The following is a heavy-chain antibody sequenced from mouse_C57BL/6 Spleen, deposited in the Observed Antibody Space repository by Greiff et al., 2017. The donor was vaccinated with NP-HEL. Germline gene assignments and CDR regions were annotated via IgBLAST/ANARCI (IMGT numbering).Heavy chain of an antibody. Sequence: PGASVKISCKASGYAFSSSWMNWVKQRPGKGLEWLGRISPGAGDTNYNGMFQVKATLTADNSSSTAFMQLSSLTSEDSAGDFCARWDYYGSSYDFDYWSQGTTLTVSS. V-gene: IGHV1-82*01. CDR1: GYAFSSSW. CDR3: ARWDYYGSSYDFDY. J-gene: IGHJ2*01. CDR2: ISPGAGDT. D-gene: IGHD1-1*01.